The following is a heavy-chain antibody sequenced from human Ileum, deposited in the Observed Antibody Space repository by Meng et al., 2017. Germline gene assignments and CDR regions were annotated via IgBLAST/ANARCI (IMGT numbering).Heavy chain of an antibody. J-gene: IGHJ4*02. Sequence: QVQLQESGPGLVKPSQTLSLTRSVSNGSLTTVNNYWNWIRQAPGQALEHIGYIYYDGSSYATPSLKSRVTMSIDTSTNQFSLRLDSVTAADTAVYYCAREFYVDTAMVIDSWGPGALVTVSS. CDR1: NGSLTTVNNY. V-gene: IGHV4-30-4*01. CDR2: IYYDGSS. CDR3: AREFYVDTAMVIDS. D-gene: IGHD5-18*01.